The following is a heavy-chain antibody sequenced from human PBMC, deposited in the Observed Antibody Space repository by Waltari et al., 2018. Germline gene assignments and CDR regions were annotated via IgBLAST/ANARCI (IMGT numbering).Heavy chain of an antibody. V-gene: IGHV3-30*04. Sequence: CADSGFHFSKYSLHWVRQAPGKGLECVAAMSFDGNNRYYSDSVKGRFTISRDNSKNTVDLQMNSLRAEDTAVYYCARSEREYDFLTGYYPTSYGMDVWGQGTTVTVSS. CDR1: GFHFSKYS. D-gene: IGHD3-9*01. CDR3: ARSEREYDFLTGYYPTSYGMDV. CDR2: MSFDGNNR. J-gene: IGHJ6*02.